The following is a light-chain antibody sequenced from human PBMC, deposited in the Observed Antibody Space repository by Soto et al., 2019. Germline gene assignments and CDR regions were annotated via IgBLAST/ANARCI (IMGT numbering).Light chain of an antibody. CDR2: DAS. Sequence: DIQLTQSPSSLSASVGDRVTITCQASQGISNYLNWYQQKSGKPPKLLIYDASNLEAGVPSRFRGSGSGTDFILSISSLQPDDVATYYCQQYESLPLRFGPGTTVEIK. J-gene: IGKJ3*01. CDR3: QQYESLPLR. V-gene: IGKV1-33*01. CDR1: QGISNY.